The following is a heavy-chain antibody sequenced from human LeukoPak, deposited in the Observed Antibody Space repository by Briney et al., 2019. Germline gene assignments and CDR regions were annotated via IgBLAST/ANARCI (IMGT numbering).Heavy chain of an antibody. Sequence: PSQTLSLTRAVYGGPLSGYYWSWIRHPPGKGLEWMGEINHSGSTNYNPSLKSRGTVSVDTSKNQFSLTLSSVTAADTAVYYCARGRKYYGSGSSRSYYFDYWGQGTLVTVSS. CDR1: GGPLSGYY. CDR2: INHSGST. CDR3: ARGRKYYGSGSSRSYYFDY. J-gene: IGHJ4*02. V-gene: IGHV4-34*01. D-gene: IGHD3-10*01.